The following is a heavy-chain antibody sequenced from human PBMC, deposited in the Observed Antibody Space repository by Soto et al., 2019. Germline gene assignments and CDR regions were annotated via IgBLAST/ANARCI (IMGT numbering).Heavy chain of an antibody. CDR2: IWYDGSNK. D-gene: IGHD2-15*01. Sequence: SLRLSCAASGFTFSSYGMHWVRQAPGKGLEWVAVIWYDGSNKYYADSVKGRFTISRDNSKNTLYLQMNSLRAEDTAVYYCARARHRYCSGGSRYQEIDYWGQGTLVTVSS. J-gene: IGHJ4*02. V-gene: IGHV3-33*01. CDR3: ARARHRYCSGGSRYQEIDY. CDR1: GFTFSSYG.